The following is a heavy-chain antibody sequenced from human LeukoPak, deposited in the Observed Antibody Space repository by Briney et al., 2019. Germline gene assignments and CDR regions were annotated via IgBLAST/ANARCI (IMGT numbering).Heavy chain of an antibody. J-gene: IGHJ4*02. CDR1: GFIFSTYE. V-gene: IGHV3-21*01. CDR2: ISSSSYI. CDR3: ARGVAAAGRDFDY. D-gene: IGHD6-13*01. Sequence: PGGSLRLSCTTSGFIFSTYEMNWVRQAPGKGVEWVSSISSSSYIYYADSVKCRFTISRDNAKNSLYLQTDSLRAEDTAVYYCARGVAAAGRDFDYWGQGTLVTVSS.